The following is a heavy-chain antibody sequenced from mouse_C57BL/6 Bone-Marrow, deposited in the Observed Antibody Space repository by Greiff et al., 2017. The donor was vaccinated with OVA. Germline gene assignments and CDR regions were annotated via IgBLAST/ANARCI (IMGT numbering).Heavy chain of an antibody. D-gene: IGHD1-2*01. CDR1: GYTFTSYW. V-gene: IGHV1-69*01. CDR3: AREGDEGYYFYY. CDR2: IDPSDSYT. J-gene: IGHJ2*01. Sequence: VQLQQPGAELVMPGASVKLSCKASGYTFTSYWMHWVKQRPGQGLEWIGEIDPSDSYTNYNQKFKGKSTLTVDKSSSTAYMQLSSLTSEDSAVYYCAREGDEGYYFYYRGQGTTLPVSS.